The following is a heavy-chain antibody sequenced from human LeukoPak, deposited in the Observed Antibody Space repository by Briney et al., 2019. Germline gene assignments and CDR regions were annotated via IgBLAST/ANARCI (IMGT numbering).Heavy chain of an antibody. J-gene: IGHJ4*02. V-gene: IGHV1-2*06. CDR2: INPNRGGT. Sequence: ASVKASCKASGGTFSSYAISWVRQAPGQGLEWMGRINPNRGGTNYAQKFQGRVTMTRDTSISTAYMELSRLRSDDTAVYYCAREARSGYSREYYFDYWGQGTLVTVSS. D-gene: IGHD6-13*01. CDR1: GGTFSSYA. CDR3: AREARSGYSREYYFDY.